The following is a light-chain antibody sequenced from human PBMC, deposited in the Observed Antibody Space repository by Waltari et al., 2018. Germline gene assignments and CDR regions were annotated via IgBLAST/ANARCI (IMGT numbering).Light chain of an antibody. V-gene: IGKV3-20*01. CDR1: QSVSSSY. J-gene: IGKJ4*01. Sequence: EAVLTQSPGTLSLSPGERVTLSCRASQSVSSSYLAWYQQKPGQAPRLLIYATSTRATGIQDRFSGSGSGTDFTLTISRLEPEDFAVYYCQQFGNSVVTFGGGAKVEIK. CDR2: ATS. CDR3: QQFGNSVVT.